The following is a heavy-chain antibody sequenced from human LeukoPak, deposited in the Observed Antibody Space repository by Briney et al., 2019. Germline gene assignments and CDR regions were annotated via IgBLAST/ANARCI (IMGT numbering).Heavy chain of an antibody. CDR3: AKDLARIGARQSDY. CDR2: ISDSGFNT. CDR1: GFTVTNNY. J-gene: IGHJ4*02. Sequence: GGSLRLSCAASGFTVTNNYMSWVRQAPGKGLEWVSGISDSGFNTHYADSVKGRFTISRDNSKNTLYLQMNSLRAEDTALYYCAKDLARIGARQSDYWGQGTLVTVSS. D-gene: IGHD6-6*01. V-gene: IGHV3-23*01.